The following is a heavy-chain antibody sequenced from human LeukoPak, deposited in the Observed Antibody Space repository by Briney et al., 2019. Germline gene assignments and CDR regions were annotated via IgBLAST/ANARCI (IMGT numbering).Heavy chain of an antibody. Sequence: ASVKVSCKTSGYTFTNYDINWVRQATGQGLEWMGWMNPNSSNTGYAQKFQGRVSMTRDTSISTAYMELSSLRSEDTAVYYCARGPVEAVFGVSTEDWGQGTTVTVSS. J-gene: IGHJ6*02. D-gene: IGHD3-10*02. CDR2: MNPNSSNT. CDR1: GYTFTNYD. V-gene: IGHV1-8*01. CDR3: ARGPVEAVFGVSTED.